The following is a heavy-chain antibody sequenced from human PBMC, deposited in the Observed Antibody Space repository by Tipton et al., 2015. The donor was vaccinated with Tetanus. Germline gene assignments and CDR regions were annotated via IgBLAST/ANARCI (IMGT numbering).Heavy chain of an antibody. CDR3: ARVMVAVAATNGMDV. J-gene: IGHJ6*02. CDR2: IKQDGSEK. Sequence: GSLRLSCAASGFTFSSYWMSWVRQAPGKGLEWVANIKQDGSEKYYVDSVKGRFTISRDNAKNSLYLQMNSLRAEDTAVYYCARVMVAVAATNGMDVWGQGTTVTVSS. V-gene: IGHV3-7*01. CDR1: GFTFSSYW. D-gene: IGHD2-15*01.